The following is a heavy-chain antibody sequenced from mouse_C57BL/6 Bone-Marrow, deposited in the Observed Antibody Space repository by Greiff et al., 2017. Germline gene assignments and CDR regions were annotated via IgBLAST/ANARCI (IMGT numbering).Heavy chain of an antibody. V-gene: IGHV1-82*01. Sequence: QVQLKESGPELVKPGASVKISCKASGYAFSSSWMNWVKQRPGKGLEWIGRIYPGDGDTNYNGKFKGKATLTADKSSSTAYMQLSSLTSEDSAVYFCARSIQDYYGSIWYFDVWGTGTTVTVSS. CDR3: ARSIQDYYGSIWYFDV. D-gene: IGHD1-1*01. CDR2: IYPGDGDT. J-gene: IGHJ1*03. CDR1: GYAFSSSW.